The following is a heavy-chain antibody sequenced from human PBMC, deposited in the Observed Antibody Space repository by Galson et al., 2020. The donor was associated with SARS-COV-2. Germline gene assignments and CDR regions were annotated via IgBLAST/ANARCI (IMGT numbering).Heavy chain of an antibody. V-gene: IGHV3-49*03. Sequence: GESLKISCTTSGFTFADYAMNWFRQAPGKGLEWVGFIRSEAYGGTTEYAASVKGRFAISRDDSRSIAYLQMSSLKIEDTAMYYCTRGSGGYSDYDKVDYWCQGTLVTVSS. CDR1: GFTFADYA. CDR2: IRSEAYGGTT. D-gene: IGHD5-12*01. CDR3: TRGSGGYSDYDKVDY. J-gene: IGHJ4*02.